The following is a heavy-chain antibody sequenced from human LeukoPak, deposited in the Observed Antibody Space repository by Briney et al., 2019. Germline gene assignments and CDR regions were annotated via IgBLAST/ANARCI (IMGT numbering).Heavy chain of an antibody. V-gene: IGHV3-7*01. CDR2: IKQDGSEK. D-gene: IGHD2-21*02. Sequence: GGSLRLSCTPSGFTFSGYAMHWVRQAPGKGLEWVANIKQDGSEKYYVDSVKGRFTISRDNAKNSLYLQMNSLRAEDTAVYYCARGHIVVVTAMGAAYDFDYWGQGTLVTVSS. CDR3: ARGHIVVVTAMGAAYDFDY. J-gene: IGHJ4*02. CDR1: GFTFSGYA.